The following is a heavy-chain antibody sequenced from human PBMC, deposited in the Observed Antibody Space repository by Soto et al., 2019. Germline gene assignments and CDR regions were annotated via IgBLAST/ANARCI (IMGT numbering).Heavy chain of an antibody. J-gene: IGHJ5*02. V-gene: IGHV4-4*07. Sequence: QVQLQESGPGLVKPSETLSLTCTVSGASISSYYWSWIRQPAGKGLEWIGRLYTSGSTDYNPSLKSRVTMSVDTSKNQFSLKLSSVTAADTAMYYCARDNTGAFWSGSYTNNWFDPWGQGTQVIVSS. CDR1: GASISSYY. CDR3: ARDNTGAFWSGSYTNNWFDP. CDR2: LYTSGST. D-gene: IGHD3-3*01.